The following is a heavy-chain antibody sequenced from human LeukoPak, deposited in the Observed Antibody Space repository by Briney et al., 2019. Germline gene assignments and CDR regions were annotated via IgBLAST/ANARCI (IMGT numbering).Heavy chain of an antibody. CDR1: GFTFSSYP. CDR2: SSIAATQK. J-gene: IGHJ4*02. V-gene: IGHV3-30*07. D-gene: IGHD4-17*01. Sequence: PGGSLRLSCAASGFTFSSYPLHWVRQTPGKGLEWMALSSIAATQKYNADAMKGRFTISRDNSKNTLYLQMNSLRAEDTAVYYCATKDTYGPPYWGQGTLVTVSS. CDR3: ATKDTYGPPY.